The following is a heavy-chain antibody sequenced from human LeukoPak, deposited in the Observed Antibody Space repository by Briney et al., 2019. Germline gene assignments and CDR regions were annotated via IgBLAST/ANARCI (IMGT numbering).Heavy chain of an antibody. D-gene: IGHD3-10*01. J-gene: IGHJ4*02. CDR3: AKGTRGSGTSYNDDY. V-gene: IGHV3-23*01. CDR2: ISCSGAGT. CDR1: GFTFSSYA. Sequence: GGSLRLSCAASGFTFSSYAMRWVRQAPGKGLEWVSTISCSGAGTYYADSVKGRFTISRDNPKNTLYLQMNSLRAEDTAIYYCAKGTRGSGTSYNDDYWDQGTLVTVSS.